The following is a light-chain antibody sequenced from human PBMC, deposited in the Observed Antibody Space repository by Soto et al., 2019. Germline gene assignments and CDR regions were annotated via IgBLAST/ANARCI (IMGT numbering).Light chain of an antibody. V-gene: IGKV3-15*01. J-gene: IGKJ4*01. CDR2: GAS. Sequence: EVVMTQSPATLSVSPGNTVTLSCRANQTITSNLAWYQQKPGQAPRLLIYGASTRATGIPVRFSGSGSGTEFTLTIRSLQSEDFAVYYCQHYNNWIASFGGGTKVDIK. CDR1: QTITSN. CDR3: QHYNNWIAS.